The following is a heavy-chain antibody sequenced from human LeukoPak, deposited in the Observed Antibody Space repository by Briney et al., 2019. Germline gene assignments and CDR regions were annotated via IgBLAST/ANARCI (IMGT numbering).Heavy chain of an antibody. CDR2: GDYSGGT. V-gene: IGHV4-39*07. D-gene: IGHD4-17*01. J-gene: IGHJ4*02. Sequence: SETLSLTCTVSGDSFTSVTDYWAWVRQPPGRGLGWIATGDYSGGTYYNPSPESRVAISADMSKNQISLQLTSVTGADTAVYYCAMYDYGDYGLFDYWGQGTLVTVSS. CDR3: AMYDYGDYGLFDY. CDR1: GDSFTSVTDY.